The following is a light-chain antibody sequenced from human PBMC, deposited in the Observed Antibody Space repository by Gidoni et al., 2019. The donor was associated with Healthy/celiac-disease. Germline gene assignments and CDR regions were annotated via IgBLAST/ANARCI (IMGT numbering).Light chain of an antibody. CDR1: QSLLHSNGYNY. Sequence: DIVMTQSPLSLPVTPGEPASISCRSSQSLLHSNGYNYLDWYLQKPGQSPQLLIYLGSNRADGVPDRFSGSGSGTDFTMKISRGEAEDVGVYYCRQALQTPLTFGGGTKVESK. J-gene: IGKJ4*01. CDR2: LGS. CDR3: RQALQTPLT. V-gene: IGKV2-28*01.